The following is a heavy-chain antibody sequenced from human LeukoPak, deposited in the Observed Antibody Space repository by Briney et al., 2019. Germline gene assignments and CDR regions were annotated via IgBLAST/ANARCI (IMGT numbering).Heavy chain of an antibody. CDR1: GGSISSYY. CDR2: IYTSGST. CDR3: AREKVGGPTN. J-gene: IGHJ4*02. V-gene: IGHV4-4*07. D-gene: IGHD2-8*01. Sequence: PPETLSLTCTVSGGSISSYYWSWIRQPAGKGLEWIGRIYTSGSTNYNPSLKSRVTMSVDTSKNQITLKLGSVTAADTAVYYCAREKVGGPTNWGQGTLVTVSS.